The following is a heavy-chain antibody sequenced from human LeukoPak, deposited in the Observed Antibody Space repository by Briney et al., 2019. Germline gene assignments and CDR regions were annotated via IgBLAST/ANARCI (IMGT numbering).Heavy chain of an antibody. D-gene: IGHD3-9*01. CDR3: ARYIRYFDWLEYYFDY. J-gene: IGHJ4*02. V-gene: IGHV4-61*02. Sequence: SETLSLTCTVSGGSINSGSYYWSWIRQPAGKGLEWIGRIYTSGSTNYNPSLKSRVTISVDTSKNQFSLKLSSVTAADTAVYYCARYIRYFDWLEYYFDYWGQGTLVTVSS. CDR2: IYTSGST. CDR1: GGSINSGSYY.